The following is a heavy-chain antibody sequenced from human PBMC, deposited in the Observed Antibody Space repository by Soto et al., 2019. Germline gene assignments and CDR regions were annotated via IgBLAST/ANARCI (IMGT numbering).Heavy chain of an antibody. D-gene: IGHD2-15*01. V-gene: IGHV1-8*01. CDR3: ARGGGGIRKRLHWFDP. CDR1: GYTFTSYD. CDR2: MNPNRGNT. J-gene: IGHJ5*02. Sequence: QVQLVQSGAEVKKPGASVKVSCKASGYTFTSYDINWVRQATGQGLEWMGWMNPNRGNTGYAQKFQGRVTMTRNTSISTAYMELRSLRSEDTAVYYCARGGGGIRKRLHWFDPWGQGTLVTVSS.